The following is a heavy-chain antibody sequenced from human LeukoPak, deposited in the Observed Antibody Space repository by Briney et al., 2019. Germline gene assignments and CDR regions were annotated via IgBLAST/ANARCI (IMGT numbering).Heavy chain of an antibody. V-gene: IGHV1-46*01. CDR3: ARGGAGNFDY. CDR1: GYTFTNYY. CDR2: INPSGGST. D-gene: IGHD3-10*01. Sequence: ASVKVSCKTSGYTFTNYYMHWARQAPGQGLEWMGIINPSGGSTSYTQKFQGRVTMTRDMSTSTVYMELSSLRSEDTAVYYCARGGAGNFDYWGQGTLVTVSS. J-gene: IGHJ4*02.